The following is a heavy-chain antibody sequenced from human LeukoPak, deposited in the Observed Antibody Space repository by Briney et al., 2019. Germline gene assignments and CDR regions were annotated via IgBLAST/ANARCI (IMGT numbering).Heavy chain of an antibody. J-gene: IGHJ6*02. CDR2: INPNSGGT. CDR1: GYTFTGHY. D-gene: IGHD6-13*01. V-gene: IGHV1-2*02. Sequence: ASVKVSCQASGYTFTGHYMHWVRQAPGQGLEWMGWINPNSGGTNYAQKFQGRVTMTRDTSISTAYMELSRLRSDDTAVYYCASPFGIAAAGTVDYYYGMDVWGQGTTVTVSS. CDR3: ASPFGIAAAGTVDYYYGMDV.